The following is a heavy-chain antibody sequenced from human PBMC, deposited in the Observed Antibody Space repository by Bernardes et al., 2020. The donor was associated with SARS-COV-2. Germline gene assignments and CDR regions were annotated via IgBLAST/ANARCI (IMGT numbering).Heavy chain of an antibody. CDR2: IYYTGST. Sequence: SETLSLTCTVSGGSIRSYYWTWIRQPPGKGLEWIGYIYYTGSTNYNPSLKSRVTMSVDTSNNQFSLKLRSVTAADTAVYYCATEVMATNPYYHYGMDVWGQGTTVIVSS. V-gene: IGHV4-59*01. J-gene: IGHJ6*02. D-gene: IGHD2-21*01. CDR1: GGSIRSYY. CDR3: ATEVMATNPYYHYGMDV.